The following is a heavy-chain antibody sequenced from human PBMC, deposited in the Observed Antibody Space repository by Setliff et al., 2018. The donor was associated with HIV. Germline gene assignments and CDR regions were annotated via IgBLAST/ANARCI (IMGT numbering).Heavy chain of an antibody. V-gene: IGHV3-7*01. Sequence: GGSLRLSCAASGFSFSSYWMSWVRQAPGKGLEWVANINQDGSEKHSVDSVRGRFAISRDNAKNSLYLQINSLRAEDTAVYYCARDPTYVASDYRGQGTLVTVSS. CDR1: GFSFSSYW. CDR3: ARDPTYVASDY. CDR2: INQDGSEK. D-gene: IGHD3-16*01. J-gene: IGHJ4*02.